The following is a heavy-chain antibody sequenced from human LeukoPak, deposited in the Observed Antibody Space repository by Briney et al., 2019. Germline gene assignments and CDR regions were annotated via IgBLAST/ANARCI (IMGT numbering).Heavy chain of an antibody. D-gene: IGHD1-26*01. CDR1: GFTFSSYA. J-gene: IGHJ4*02. CDR2: ISGSGGST. CDR3: AKDTRWEPPNFDY. Sequence: LSGGSLRLSCAASGFTFSSYAMSWVRQAPGKGLEWVSAISGSGGSTYYADSVKGLFTISRDNSKNTLYLQMNSLRAEDTAVYYCAKDTRWEPPNFDYWGQGTLVTVSS. V-gene: IGHV3-23*01.